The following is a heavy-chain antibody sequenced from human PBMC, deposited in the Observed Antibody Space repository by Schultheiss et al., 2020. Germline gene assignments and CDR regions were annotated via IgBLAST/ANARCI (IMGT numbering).Heavy chain of an antibody. J-gene: IGHJ6*02. CDR2: IYTSGST. V-gene: IGHV4-4*07. CDR1: GGSFTSYY. Sequence: SETLTLTCAVYGGSFTSYYWSWIRQPPGKGLEWIGRIYTSGSTNYNPSLKSRVTISVDTSKNQFSLKLSSVTAADTAVYYCARESTDGYSYGYYYYGMDVWGQGTTVTVSS. D-gene: IGHD5-18*01. CDR3: ARESTDGYSYGYYYYGMDV.